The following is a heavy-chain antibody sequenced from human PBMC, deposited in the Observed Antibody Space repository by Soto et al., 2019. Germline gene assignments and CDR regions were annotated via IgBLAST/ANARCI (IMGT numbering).Heavy chain of an antibody. CDR1: GGSISSSSYY. Sequence: SETLSLTCTVSGGSISSSSYYWGWIRQPPGKGLEWIGSIYYSGSTYYNPSLKSRVTISVDTSKNQFSLKLSSVTAADTAVDYCARVSIVGATLYFYGMDVWGQGTMVTVSS. CDR3: ARVSIVGATLYFYGMDV. D-gene: IGHD1-26*01. CDR2: IYYSGST. J-gene: IGHJ6*02. V-gene: IGHV4-39*07.